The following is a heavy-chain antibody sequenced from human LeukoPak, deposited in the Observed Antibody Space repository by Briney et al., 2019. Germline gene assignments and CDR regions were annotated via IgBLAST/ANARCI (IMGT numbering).Heavy chain of an antibody. CDR1: GGSISSGDYY. D-gene: IGHD3-22*01. J-gene: IGHJ5*02. CDR3: VRAHYDSSGSITSPCFDP. Sequence: SQTLSLTCTVSGGSISSGDYYWSWIRQPPGKGLEWIGLIYYSGSTYYNPSLRSRVTISVDTSKNQFSLKLSYVTAADTAVYYCVRAHYDSSGSITSPCFDPWGQGALVTVS. V-gene: IGHV4-30-4*01. CDR2: IYYSGST.